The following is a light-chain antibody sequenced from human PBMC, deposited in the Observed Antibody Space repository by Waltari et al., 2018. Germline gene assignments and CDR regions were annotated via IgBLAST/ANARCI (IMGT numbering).Light chain of an antibody. J-gene: IGKJ4*01. Sequence: DIQMTQSPSSVSASVGDRVTISCRASQGIAGALAWYQQTPGKAPELLIYDASNLQSGVSSRFSGSGSGTDFTLTVSSLQPEDFATYYCQQVHSFPLTFGGGTKVEIK. CDR2: DAS. V-gene: IGKV1-12*01. CDR3: QQVHSFPLT. CDR1: QGIAGA.